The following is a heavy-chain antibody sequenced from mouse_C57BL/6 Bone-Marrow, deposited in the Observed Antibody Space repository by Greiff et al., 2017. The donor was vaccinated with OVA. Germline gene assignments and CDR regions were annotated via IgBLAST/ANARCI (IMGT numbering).Heavy chain of an antibody. J-gene: IGHJ3*01. CDR2: IDPENGDT. CDR3: TTGYGSSGFAY. D-gene: IGHD1-1*01. V-gene: IGHV14-4*01. CDR1: GFNIKDDY. Sequence: EVKLMESGAELVRPGASVKLSCTASGFNIKDDYMHWVKQRPEQGLEWIGWIDPENGDTEYASKFQGKATITADTSSNTAYLQLSSLTSEDTAVYYCTTGYGSSGFAYWGQGTLVTVSA.